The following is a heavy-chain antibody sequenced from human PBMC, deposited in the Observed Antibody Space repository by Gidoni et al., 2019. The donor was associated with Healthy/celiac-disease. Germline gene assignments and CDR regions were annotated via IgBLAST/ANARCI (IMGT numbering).Heavy chain of an antibody. CDR3: ANPLRGSYDILTGYYH. J-gene: IGHJ4*02. Sequence: EVQLLESGGGLVQTGGSLRLSCAASGFTFSSYAMSWVRQAPGKGLEWVSAISGSGGSTYYADSVKGRFTISRDNSKNTLYLQMNSLRAEDTAVYYCANPLRGSYDILTGYYHWGQGTLVTVSS. D-gene: IGHD3-9*01. CDR1: GFTFSSYA. CDR2: ISGSGGST. V-gene: IGHV3-23*01.